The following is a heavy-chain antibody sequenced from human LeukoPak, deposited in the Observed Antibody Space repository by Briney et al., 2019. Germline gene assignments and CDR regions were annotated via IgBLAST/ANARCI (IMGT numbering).Heavy chain of an antibody. CDR3: ARGGGVIAAAGTFDY. Sequence: SETLSLTCTVPGGSISSRSYYWGWIRQPPGKGLEWIGSIYYSGSSYNNPSLKSRVTISVDTSKNQFSLKLSSVTAADTAVYYWARGGGVIAAAGTFDYWGQGTLVTVSS. V-gene: IGHV4-39*07. CDR2: IYYSGSS. J-gene: IGHJ4*02. D-gene: IGHD6-13*01. CDR1: GGSISSRSYY.